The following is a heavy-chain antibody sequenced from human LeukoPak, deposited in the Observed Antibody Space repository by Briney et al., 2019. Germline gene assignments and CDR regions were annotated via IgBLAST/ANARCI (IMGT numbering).Heavy chain of an antibody. V-gene: IGHV1-2*02. J-gene: IGHJ4*02. CDR1: GYTFTGYY. Sequence: ASVKVSCKASGYTFTGYYMHWVRQAPGQGLEWMGWINPNSGGTNSAQKFQGRVTMTRDTSIRTAYMELSRLTSDDTAVYYCARGAGYTGTYAGILDYWGRGTLVTVSS. D-gene: IGHD1-26*01. CDR2: INPNSGGT. CDR3: ARGAGYTGTYAGILDY.